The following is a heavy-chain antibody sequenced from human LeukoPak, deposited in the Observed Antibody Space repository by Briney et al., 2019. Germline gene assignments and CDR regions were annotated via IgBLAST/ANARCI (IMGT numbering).Heavy chain of an antibody. D-gene: IGHD2-2*01. J-gene: IGHJ6*02. CDR3: ARYCSSTSCHTSSGGYYYGMDV. CDR2: INHSGST. V-gene: IGHV4-34*01. CDR1: GGSFSGYY. Sequence: TSETLSLTCAVYGGSFSGYYWSWIRQPPGKGLEWIGEINHSGSTNYNPSLKSRVTISVDTSKNQFSLKLSSVTAADTAVYYCARYCSSTSCHTSSGGYYYGMDVWGQGTTVTVSS.